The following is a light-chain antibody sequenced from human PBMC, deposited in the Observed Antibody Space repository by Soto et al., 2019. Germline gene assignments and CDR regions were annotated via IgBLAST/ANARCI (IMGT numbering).Light chain of an antibody. CDR2: YDS. CDR3: QVWDSSSDHVV. Sequence: SSELTQPPSLSVAPGKTARITCGGTNIGSKSVHWYQQKPGQAPVLVIYYDSDRPSGIPERFSGSNSGNTATLTISRVEAGDEADYYCQVWDSSSDHVVFGGGTKLTVL. V-gene: IGLV3-21*04. CDR1: NIGSKS. J-gene: IGLJ2*01.